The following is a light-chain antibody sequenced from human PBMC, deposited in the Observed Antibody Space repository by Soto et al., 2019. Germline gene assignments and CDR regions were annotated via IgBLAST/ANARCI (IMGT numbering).Light chain of an antibody. Sequence: QSALTQPASVSGSPGQSITISCTGTINVVSGYYFVSWYQQYPGEAPKLMIYDVINLPSGVFNRFSGSKSGNTASLTISGLQAEDEADYYCSSYTSSNTYVFGTGTKVTVL. CDR1: INVVSGYYF. V-gene: IGLV2-14*03. CDR2: DVI. CDR3: SSYTSSNTYV. J-gene: IGLJ1*01.